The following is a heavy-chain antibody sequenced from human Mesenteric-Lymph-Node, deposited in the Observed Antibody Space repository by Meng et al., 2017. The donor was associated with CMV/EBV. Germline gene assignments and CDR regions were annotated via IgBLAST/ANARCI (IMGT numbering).Heavy chain of an antibody. V-gene: IGHV1-18*01. CDR3: ARDSTRPGVTRSRFDY. J-gene: IGHJ4*02. CDR2: ISAYNGNT. CDR1: GYTFTSYG. D-gene: IGHD4-23*01. Sequence: ASVKVSCKASGYTFTSYGISWVRQAPGQGLEWMGWISAYNGNTNYAQKFQGRVTMTRDTSISTAYMELSRLRSDDTAVYYCARDSTRPGVTRSRFDYWGQGTLVTVSS.